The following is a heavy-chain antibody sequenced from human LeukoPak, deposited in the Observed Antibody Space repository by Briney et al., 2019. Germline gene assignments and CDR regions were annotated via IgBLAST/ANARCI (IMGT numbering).Heavy chain of an antibody. J-gene: IGHJ4*02. D-gene: IGHD1-7*01. Sequence: PSESLSLTCTVSGGSVNGYYWNWIRQAPGKGLEWIGFIHYSGLTVYSPSLQSRVSMSVDTSRNQFSLDLSSVSAADTALYYCARDPPEDEWNSLDSWGQGILVTVSS. CDR2: IHYSGLT. CDR1: GGSVNGYY. V-gene: IGHV4-59*02. CDR3: ARDPPEDEWNSLDS.